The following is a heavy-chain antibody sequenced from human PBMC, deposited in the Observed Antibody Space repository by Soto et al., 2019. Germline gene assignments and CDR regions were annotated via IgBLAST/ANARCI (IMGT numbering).Heavy chain of an antibody. V-gene: IGHV3-23*01. Sequence: GGSLRLSCAASGFPFSSYSMSWVRQAPGKGLEWVSAISGSGGSTYYADSVKGRFTISRDNSKNTLYLQMNSLRAEDTAVYYCAKEDSSSSHYYYYYGMDVWGQGTTVTV. CDR1: GFPFSSYS. CDR3: AKEDSSSSHYYYYYGMDV. D-gene: IGHD6-6*01. J-gene: IGHJ6*02. CDR2: ISGSGGST.